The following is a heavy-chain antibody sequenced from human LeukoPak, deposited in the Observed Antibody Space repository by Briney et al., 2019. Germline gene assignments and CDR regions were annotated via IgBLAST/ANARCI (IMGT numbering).Heavy chain of an antibody. Sequence: PSQTLSLTCTVSGGSISSGSYYWSWIRQPAGKGLEWIGRIYTSGSTNYNPSLKSRVTISIGTSKNQFSLKLSSVTAADTAVYYCASHTSPHDTIGDAFDIWGQGTMVTVSS. CDR2: IYTSGST. CDR1: GGSISSGSYY. D-gene: IGHD3-9*01. J-gene: IGHJ3*02. V-gene: IGHV4-61*02. CDR3: ASHTSPHDTIGDAFDI.